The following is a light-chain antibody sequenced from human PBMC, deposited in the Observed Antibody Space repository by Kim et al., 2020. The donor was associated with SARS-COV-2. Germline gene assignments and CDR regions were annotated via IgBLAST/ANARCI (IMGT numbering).Light chain of an antibody. V-gene: IGLV4-69*01. CDR1: SGHSSYA. CDR2: LNSDGSH. CDR3: QTWGTGWV. J-gene: IGLJ3*02. Sequence: GASVKRTCTLSSGHSSYAIAWHQQQPEKGPRYLMKLNSDGSHFKGDGIPDRFSGSSSGAERYLTISSLQSEDEADYYCQTWGTGWVFGGGTQLTVL.